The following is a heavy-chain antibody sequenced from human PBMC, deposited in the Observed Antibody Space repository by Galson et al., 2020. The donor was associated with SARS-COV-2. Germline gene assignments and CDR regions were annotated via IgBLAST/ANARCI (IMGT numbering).Heavy chain of an antibody. Sequence: GESLKISCAASGFTFSSYSMNWVRQAPGKGLEWVSYISSSSTIYYADSVKGRFTISRDNAKNSLYLQMNSLRAEDTAVYYCARAKFTRTYYYDSSAYSDYWGQGTLVTVSS. J-gene: IGHJ4*02. V-gene: IGHV3-48*04. CDR3: ARAKFTRTYYYDSSAYSDY. D-gene: IGHD3-22*01. CDR1: GFTFSSYS. CDR2: ISSSSTI.